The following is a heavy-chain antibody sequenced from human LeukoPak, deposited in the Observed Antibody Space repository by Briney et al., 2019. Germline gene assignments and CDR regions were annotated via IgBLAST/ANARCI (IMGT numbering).Heavy chain of an antibody. CDR2: IYDGETT. CDR3: AADTDYDAFDI. CDR1: GFSVRSSY. J-gene: IGHJ3*02. D-gene: IGHD4-11*01. V-gene: IGHV3-53*01. Sequence: GGSLRLSCAASGFSVRSSYMNWVRQAPGKGLEWVSVIYDGETTVYADSVKGRSTISRDDSENTLHLQMNSLRAEDTAVYYCAADTDYDAFDIWGRGTMVTVSS.